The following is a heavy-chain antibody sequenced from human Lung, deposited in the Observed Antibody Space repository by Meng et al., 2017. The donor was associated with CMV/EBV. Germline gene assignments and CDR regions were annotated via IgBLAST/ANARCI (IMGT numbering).Heavy chain of an antibody. V-gene: IGHV3-21*06. J-gene: IGHJ6*02. D-gene: IGHD7-27*01. CDR2: VSSSSSHI. CDR1: GFTFSYYS. CDR3: ARPTGVDGMDV. Sequence: SCAASGFTFSYYSMSWVRQAPGKGLEWVSSVSSSSSHIYYSDSVRGRFTISRDNAKNSLYLQMDSLRAGDTGVYYCARPTGVDGMDVWGQGTTVTVSS.